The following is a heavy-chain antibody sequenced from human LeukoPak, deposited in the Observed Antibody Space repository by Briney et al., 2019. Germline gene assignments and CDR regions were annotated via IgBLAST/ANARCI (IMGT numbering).Heavy chain of an antibody. CDR3: ARYNPGYSSGYYGVFDV. CDR2: ISTTSSTI. J-gene: IGHJ3*01. Sequence: PGGSLRLSCAASGFTFSSYNMNWVRQAPGKGLEWVSYISTTSSTIYYADSVRGRFTISSDNAKNSLYLQMNSLRAEDAAVYYCARYNPGYSSGYYGVFDVWGQGTMVTVSS. D-gene: IGHD6-19*01. V-gene: IGHV3-48*01. CDR1: GFTFSSYN.